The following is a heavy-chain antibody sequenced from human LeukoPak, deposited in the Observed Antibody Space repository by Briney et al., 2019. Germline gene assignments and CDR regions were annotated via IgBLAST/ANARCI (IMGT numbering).Heavy chain of an antibody. CDR3: ARLERMDV. J-gene: IGHJ6*04. CDR2: MNPNSGVT. Sequence: ASVKVSCKASGYTFTSYDINWVRQATGQGLEWMGWMNPNSGVTVYAQKFQGRVTMTRNTSVSTAYMELSGLRSDDPAVYYCARLERMDVWGKGTTVTVSS. V-gene: IGHV1-8*01. CDR1: GYTFTSYD.